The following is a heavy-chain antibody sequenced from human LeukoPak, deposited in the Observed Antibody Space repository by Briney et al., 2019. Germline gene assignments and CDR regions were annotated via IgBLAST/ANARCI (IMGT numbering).Heavy chain of an antibody. CDR1: GYTFTDYY. CDR2: INPHSGGT. D-gene: IGHD3-22*01. V-gene: IGHV1-2*04. Sequence: ASVKVSCKASGYTFTDYYMNWVRQAPGQGLEWMGWINPHSGGTTYAQKFQDWVIMSWDTSISTAYMELSSLRSEDTAVYYCARPRYYDSSVGAFDIWGQGTMVTVSS. CDR3: ARPRYYDSSVGAFDI. J-gene: IGHJ3*02.